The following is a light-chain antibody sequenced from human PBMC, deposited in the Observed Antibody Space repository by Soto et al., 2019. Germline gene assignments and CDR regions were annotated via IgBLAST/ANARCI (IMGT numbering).Light chain of an antibody. CDR2: AAS. Sequence: DIQMTQSPSSVSASVGDRVTITCRASERINTYLAWYQQQPGKAPKLLIYAASSLQSGVPSRFSGSGSGTEFTLTVSSLQPEDFATYYCLQDHDDSWTFGQGTKVDIK. V-gene: IGKV1-12*01. CDR3: LQDHDDSWT. CDR1: ERINTY. J-gene: IGKJ1*01.